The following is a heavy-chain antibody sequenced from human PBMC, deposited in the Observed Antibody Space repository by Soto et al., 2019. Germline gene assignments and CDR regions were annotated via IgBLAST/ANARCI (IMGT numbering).Heavy chain of an antibody. CDR2: IIPSIGTT. D-gene: IGHD4-17*01. CDR1: GGTFSSYA. Sequence: EASVKVSCKASGGTFSSYAISWVRQAPGQGLEWMGGIIPSIGTTNYAQKFQGRVTITGDTSTSTAYMELSSLISEDTAVYYCANGEPYYYYNMDVWGQGTTVTVS. J-gene: IGHJ6*02. CDR3: ANGEPYYYYNMDV. V-gene: IGHV1-69*06.